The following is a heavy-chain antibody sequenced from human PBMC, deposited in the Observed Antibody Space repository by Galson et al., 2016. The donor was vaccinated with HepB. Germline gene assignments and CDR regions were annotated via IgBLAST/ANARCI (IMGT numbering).Heavy chain of an antibody. CDR1: GFTFGSYA. CDR3: AKGDSSGYFWSYLDS. J-gene: IGHJ4*02. V-gene: IGHV3-23*01. CDR2: NSHTGATT. Sequence: SLRLSCAASGFTFGSYAITWVRQAPGKGLEWVSSNSHTGATTYYAASVKGRFTIPRDNSKNTLFLQMNRLRAEDTALYYCAKGDSSGYFWSYLDSWGQGTLVTVSS. D-gene: IGHD3-22*01.